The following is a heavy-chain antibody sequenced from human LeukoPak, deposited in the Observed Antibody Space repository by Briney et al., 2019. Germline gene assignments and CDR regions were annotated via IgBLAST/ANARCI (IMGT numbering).Heavy chain of an antibody. V-gene: IGHV3-66*02. CDR3: ARDRGVRGVPGYADYYMDV. Sequence: SGGSLRLSCAASGFTVSSNYMSWVRQAPGKGLEWVSVIYSGGSTYYADSVKGRFTISRDNSKSTLYLQMNSLRAEDTAVYYCARDRGVRGVPGYADYYMDVWGKGTTVTVSS. CDR2: IYSGGST. D-gene: IGHD3-10*01. J-gene: IGHJ6*03. CDR1: GFTVSSNY.